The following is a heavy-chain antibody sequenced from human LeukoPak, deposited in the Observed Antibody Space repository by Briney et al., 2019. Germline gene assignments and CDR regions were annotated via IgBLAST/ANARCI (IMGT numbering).Heavy chain of an antibody. J-gene: IGHJ4*02. CDR1: GFIFSSYA. V-gene: IGHV3-23*01. CDR2: ISGSGDST. D-gene: IGHD3-9*01. CDR3: ARSFYDILIGYYQYFDY. Sequence: GGSLRLSCAASGFIFSSYAMSWVRQAPGKGLEWVSDISGSGDSTYYADSVKGRFTISRDNSKNTLYIQMNSLRAEDTAVYYCARSFYDILIGYYQYFDYWGQGTLVTVSS.